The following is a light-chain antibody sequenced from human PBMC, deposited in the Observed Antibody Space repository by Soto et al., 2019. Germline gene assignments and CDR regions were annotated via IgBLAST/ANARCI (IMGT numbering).Light chain of an antibody. V-gene: IGKV3-15*01. CDR1: QNVNYS. CDR3: QQYNNWPRT. Sequence: IVMTQSPATLSVSPGERATLSCRASQNVNYSLAWYQQKPGQPPSLLIHDASTRATAIPARFSGSGSGTEFTLTISSLQSEDFAVYYCQQYNNWPRTFGRGTKVEIK. J-gene: IGKJ1*01. CDR2: DAS.